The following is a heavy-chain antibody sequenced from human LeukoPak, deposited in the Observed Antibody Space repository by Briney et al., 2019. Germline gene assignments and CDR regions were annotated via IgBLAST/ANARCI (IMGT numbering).Heavy chain of an antibody. CDR1: GFTFSSYW. CDR3: VSGSLQSGYNFDY. J-gene: IGHJ4*02. V-gene: IGHV3-7*01. CDR2: INHNGNVN. Sequence: GGSLRLSCAASGFTFSSYWMNWARQAPGKGLEWVASINHNGNVNYYVDSVKGRFTISRDNAKNTLYLQMNSLRAEDTAVYYCVSGSLQSGYNFDYWGQGALVTVSS. D-gene: IGHD5-12*01.